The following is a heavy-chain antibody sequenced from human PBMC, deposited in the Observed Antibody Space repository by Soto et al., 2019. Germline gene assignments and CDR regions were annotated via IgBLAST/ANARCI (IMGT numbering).Heavy chain of an antibody. CDR1: GFIFSHHW. D-gene: IGHD6-6*01. V-gene: IGHV3-7*05. J-gene: IGHJ4*02. CDR2: IKQDGTDK. Sequence: GGSLRLSCAASGFIFSHHWMTWVRQAPGKGLEWVANIKQDGTDKFYVDSVRGRFTISRDNTQNTVFLQMNSLRAEDTAVYYCARTTFAQSSALDYWGRGTLVTVSS. CDR3: ARTTFAQSSALDY.